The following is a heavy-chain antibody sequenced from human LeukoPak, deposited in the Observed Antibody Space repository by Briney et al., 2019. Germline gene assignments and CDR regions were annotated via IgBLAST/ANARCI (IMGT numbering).Heavy chain of an antibody. J-gene: IGHJ3*02. V-gene: IGHV3-30*02. Sequence: PGGSLRLSCEASGFTFSKYGIHWVRQPPGKGLEWVAFIRYDGSRKHYEDSLKGRFTISRDNSKNTLYVQMNSLRAEDTALYYCAKDLSPYYYDSSDYWGDAFDIWGQGTMVTVSS. CDR1: GFTFSKYG. D-gene: IGHD3-22*01. CDR3: AKDLSPYYYDSSDYWGDAFDI. CDR2: IRYDGSRK.